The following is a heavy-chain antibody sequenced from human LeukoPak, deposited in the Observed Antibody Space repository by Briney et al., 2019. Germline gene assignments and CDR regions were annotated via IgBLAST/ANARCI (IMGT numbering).Heavy chain of an antibody. CDR1: GGSFSGYY. Sequence: PSETLSLTCAVYGGSFSGYYWSWNRQPPGKGLEWIGEINHSGSTNYNPSLKSRVTISVDTSKNQFSLKLSSVTAADTAVYYCARVGIAVAVDYWGQGTLVTVSS. CDR2: INHSGST. D-gene: IGHD6-19*01. V-gene: IGHV4-34*01. CDR3: ARVGIAVAVDY. J-gene: IGHJ4*02.